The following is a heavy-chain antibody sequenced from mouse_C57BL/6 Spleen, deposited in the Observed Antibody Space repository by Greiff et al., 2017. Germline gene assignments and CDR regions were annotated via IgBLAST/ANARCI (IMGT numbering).Heavy chain of an antibody. Sequence: QVQLQQPGAELVRPGSSVKLSCKASGYTFTSYWMHWVKQRPIPGLEWIGNIDPSDSETNYNQTFKDKATLTVAKSSSTAYMQLSSLASEYSAVFCCSRESLAMEYWGQGTTVTVAS. CDR1: GYTFTSYW. CDR3: SRESLAMEY. J-gene: IGHJ4*01. CDR2: IDPSDSET. V-gene: IGHV1-52*01. D-gene: IGHD6-2*01.